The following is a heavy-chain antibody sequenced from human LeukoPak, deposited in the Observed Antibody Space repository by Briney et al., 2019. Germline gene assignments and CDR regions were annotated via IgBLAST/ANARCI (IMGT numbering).Heavy chain of an antibody. V-gene: IGHV4-39*07. J-gene: IGHJ5*02. Sequence: SETLSLTCTVSGGSISSSSYYWGWIRQPPGKGLEWIGSIYYSGSTYYNPSLKSRVTISVDTSKNQFSLKLSSVTAADTAVYYCARVVFYYGSGSLNWFDPWGQGTLVTVSS. CDR3: ARVVFYYGSGSLNWFDP. CDR2: IYYSGST. D-gene: IGHD3-10*01. CDR1: GGSISSSSYY.